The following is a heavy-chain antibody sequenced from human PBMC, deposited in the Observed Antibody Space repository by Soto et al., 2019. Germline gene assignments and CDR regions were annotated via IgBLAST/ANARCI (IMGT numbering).Heavy chain of an antibody. Sequence: LRLSCAASGFTFKNYVMSWVRQAPGKGLEWVSAISGGSEYTYYADSVKGRFSISRDNSKNTLYLQMNSLRAEDTATYYCAKGSSGSRPYYFDYWGQGALVTVSS. V-gene: IGHV3-23*01. CDR1: GFTFKNYV. CDR2: ISGGSEYT. CDR3: AKGSSGSRPYYFDY. D-gene: IGHD3-3*01. J-gene: IGHJ4*02.